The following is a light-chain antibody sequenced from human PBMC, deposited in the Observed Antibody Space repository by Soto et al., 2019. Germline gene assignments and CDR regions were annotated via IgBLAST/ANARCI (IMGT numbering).Light chain of an antibody. CDR2: EVS. CDR1: SSGIGAYNY. CDR3: NSYADSTTLYV. V-gene: IGLV2-14*01. Sequence: QSALTQPASVSGSPGQSITISCTGTSSGIGAYNYVYWYQQHPGKAPKLMLYEVSNRPSGVSNRFSGSKSGNTASLTISGLQAEDEADYYCNSYADSTTLYVFGTGTKLTVL. J-gene: IGLJ1*01.